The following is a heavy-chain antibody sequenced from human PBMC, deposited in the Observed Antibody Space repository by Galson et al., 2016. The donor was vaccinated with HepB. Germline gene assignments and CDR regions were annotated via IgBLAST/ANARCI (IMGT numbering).Heavy chain of an antibody. Sequence: SLRLSCAASGFGVNNYYMNWVRQAPGKGLEWISVIYTGDNTNYADSVKGRFVVSRDRSTNTLYLHLNTLRPEDTAIYFCARGVGLTGPPFFDSWGQGALVTVSS. D-gene: IGHD1-20*01. CDR2: IYTGDNT. CDR3: ARGVGLTGPPFFDS. V-gene: IGHV3-53*01. CDR1: GFGVNNYY. J-gene: IGHJ4*02.